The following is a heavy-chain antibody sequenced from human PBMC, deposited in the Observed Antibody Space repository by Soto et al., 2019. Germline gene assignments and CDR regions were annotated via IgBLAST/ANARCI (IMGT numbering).Heavy chain of an antibody. Sequence: SHSRTVADGNIVDRGGWRRIKKHPGKGLEWSGEIYHSGSTNYNPSLKSRFIISVDKSKNQFSLKLSSVTAADTAVYYCARTPYTIVLMVYAMPEPWDYYGMGVCGQAT. V-gene: IGHV4-4*02. CDR3: ARTPYTIVLMVYAMPEPWDYYGMGV. CDR1: DGNIVDRGG. D-gene: IGHD2-8*01. J-gene: IGHJ6*01. CDR2: IYHSGST.